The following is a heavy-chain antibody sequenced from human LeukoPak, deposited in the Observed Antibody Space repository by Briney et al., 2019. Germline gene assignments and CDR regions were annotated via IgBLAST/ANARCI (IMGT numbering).Heavy chain of an antibody. D-gene: IGHD2-15*01. Sequence: ASVKVSCKASGYTFIDYYMHWVRQAPGQGLEWMGWISAYNGNTNYAQKLQGRATMTTDTSTSTAYMELRSLRSDDTAVYYCARVMWCSGGSCYEQRPFDYWGQGTLVTVSS. CDR3: ARVMWCSGGSCYEQRPFDY. CDR1: GYTFIDYY. J-gene: IGHJ4*02. V-gene: IGHV1-18*04. CDR2: ISAYNGNT.